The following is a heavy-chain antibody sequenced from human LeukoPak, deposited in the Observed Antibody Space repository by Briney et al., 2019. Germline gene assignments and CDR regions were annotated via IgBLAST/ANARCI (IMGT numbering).Heavy chain of an antibody. Sequence: SVKVSFKVSGYAFTSYGISWVRQAPGPGLELMGWIRAYNGNTNYAQKLQGRVTMTTDTSTSTAYMELRSLRSDDTAVYYCARGELPDYWGQGTLVTVSS. D-gene: IGHD1-26*01. CDR2: IRAYNGNT. CDR1: GYAFTSYG. V-gene: IGHV1-18*01. J-gene: IGHJ4*02. CDR3: ARGELPDY.